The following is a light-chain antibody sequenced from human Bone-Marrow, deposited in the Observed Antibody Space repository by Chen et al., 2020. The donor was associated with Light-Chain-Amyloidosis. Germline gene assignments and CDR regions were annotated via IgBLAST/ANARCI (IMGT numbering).Light chain of an antibody. Sequence: QSAPTQPPSVFGSPGQAVTISCPGTSSDVGANNYVSWYQQHADKAPEIILYDVNVRHSGVPDRFSGSNSGNTASLTISGLQAEDEGDYYCGSYTGRYSVVFGGGTKLTVL. CDR1: SSDVGANNY. J-gene: IGLJ2*01. CDR2: DVN. V-gene: IGLV2-11*01. CDR3: GSYTGRYSVV.